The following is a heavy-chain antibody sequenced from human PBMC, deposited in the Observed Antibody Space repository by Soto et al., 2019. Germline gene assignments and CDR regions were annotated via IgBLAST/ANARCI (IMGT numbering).Heavy chain of an antibody. CDR2: ISAYNGNT. CDR1: GYTFTSYG. CDR3: ARIIFQAAAHKYYFHX. J-gene: IGHJ4*02. Sequence: ASLKVSCNASGYTFTSYGISWVRQAPGQGLEWMGWISAYNGNTNYAQKLQGRVTMTTDTSTSTAYMELRSLRSDDTAVYYCARIIFQAAAHKYYFHXWGQGTLVTVSX. V-gene: IGHV1-18*04. D-gene: IGHD6-13*01.